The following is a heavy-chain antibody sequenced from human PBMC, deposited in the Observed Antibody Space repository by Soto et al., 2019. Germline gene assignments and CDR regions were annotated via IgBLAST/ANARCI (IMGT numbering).Heavy chain of an antibody. Sequence: PSETLSLTCIVSGGSISSGIYYWSWIRQPPGKGLEWLGHVYYSGRTDYNPSLKSRLRISVDTSKNQFSVKLTSVTAADTAVYFCARGPLQCTDVVCGDLLLFDPWGHGTLVTVYS. J-gene: IGHJ5*02. CDR2: VYYSGRT. D-gene: IGHD2-8*01. V-gene: IGHV4-30-4*01. CDR3: ARGPLQCTDVVCGDLLLFDP. CDR1: GGSISSGIYY.